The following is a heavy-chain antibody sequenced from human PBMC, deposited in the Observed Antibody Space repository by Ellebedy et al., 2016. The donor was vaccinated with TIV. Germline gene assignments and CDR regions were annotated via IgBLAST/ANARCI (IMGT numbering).Heavy chain of an antibody. Sequence: SETLSLTCTVSGGSISSSSYYWGWIRQPPGKGLEWIGSIYYSGSTYYNPSLKSRVTISVDTSKNQFSLKLSSVTAADTAVYYCARHATHRGSGRPVYYFDYWGQGTLVTVSS. CDR3: ARHATHRGSGRPVYYFDY. V-gene: IGHV4-39*01. CDR2: IYYSGST. D-gene: IGHD6-19*01. J-gene: IGHJ4*02. CDR1: GGSISSSSYY.